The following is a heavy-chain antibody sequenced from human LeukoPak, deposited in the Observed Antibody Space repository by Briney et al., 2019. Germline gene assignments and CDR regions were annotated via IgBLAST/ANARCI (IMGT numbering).Heavy chain of an antibody. CDR3: ARALLYDFWSGLRTPIDP. V-gene: IGHV1-69*01. D-gene: IGHD3-3*01. CDR1: GGTFSSYA. CDR2: IIPIFGTA. Sequence: GSSVKVSCKASGGTFSSYAISWVRQAPGQGLEWMGGIIPIFGTANYAQKFQGRVTITADESTSTAYMELSSLRSEDTAVYYCARALLYDFWSGLRTPIDPWGQGTLVTVSS. J-gene: IGHJ5*02.